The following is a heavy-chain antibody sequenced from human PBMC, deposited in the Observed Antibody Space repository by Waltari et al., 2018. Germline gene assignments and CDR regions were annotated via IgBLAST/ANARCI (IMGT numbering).Heavy chain of an antibody. CDR1: GGSISSGAVY. D-gene: IGHD7-27*01. CDR2: LFYTGST. Sequence: QLQLQESGPGLVKPSETLSLICTVSGGSISSGAVYWGGIRQSPGRGLEWIGSLFYTGSTFNNPSLKSRVSMSIDTAKNQFSVKVISVTAADTAVYYCARLKLGGGTYWGQGALVTVSS. J-gene: IGHJ4*02. V-gene: IGHV4-39*07. CDR3: ARLKLGGGTY.